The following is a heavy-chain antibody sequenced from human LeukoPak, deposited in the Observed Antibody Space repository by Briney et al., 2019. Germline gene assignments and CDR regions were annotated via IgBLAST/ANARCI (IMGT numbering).Heavy chain of an antibody. CDR2: INTDGTVT. Sequence: PGGSLRLFCAASGFTCSKYWMLWVRHAPGKGLESVSRINTDGTVTTYADSVKGRFTVSRDNADNTMFLQMNSVRDEDTAVYYCATKQWLAPPPDSWGQGTPVTVSS. CDR3: ATKQWLAPPPDS. CDR1: GFTCSKYW. V-gene: IGHV3-74*01. J-gene: IGHJ4*02. D-gene: IGHD6-19*01.